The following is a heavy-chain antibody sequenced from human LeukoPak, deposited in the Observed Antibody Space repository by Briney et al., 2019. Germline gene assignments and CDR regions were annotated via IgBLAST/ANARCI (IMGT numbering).Heavy chain of an antibody. CDR3: AGVRADREGYFDY. CDR1: GFTFSDYY. Sequence: PGGSLRLSCAASGFTFSDYYMSWIRLAPGKGLEWVSYISSSGSTIYYADSVKGRFTISRDNAKNSLYLQMNSLRAEDTAVYYCAGVRADREGYFDYWGQGTLVTVSS. V-gene: IGHV3-11*01. D-gene: IGHD6-19*01. CDR2: ISSSGSTI. J-gene: IGHJ4*02.